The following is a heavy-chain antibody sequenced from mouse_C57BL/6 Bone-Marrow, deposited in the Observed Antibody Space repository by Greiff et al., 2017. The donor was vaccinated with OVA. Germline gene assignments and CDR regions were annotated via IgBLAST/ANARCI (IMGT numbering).Heavy chain of an antibody. V-gene: IGHV1-15*01. CDR3: ARSGGNPYYYAMDY. J-gene: IGHJ4*01. CDR1: GYTFTDYE. D-gene: IGHD2-1*01. CDR2: IDPETGGT. Sequence: QVQLQQSGAELVRPGASVTLSCKASGYTFTDYEMHWVKQTPVHGLEWIGAIDPETGGTAYNQKFKGKAILTADKSSSTAYMELNSLTSEDSAVYYCARSGGNPYYYAMDYWGQGTSVTVSS.